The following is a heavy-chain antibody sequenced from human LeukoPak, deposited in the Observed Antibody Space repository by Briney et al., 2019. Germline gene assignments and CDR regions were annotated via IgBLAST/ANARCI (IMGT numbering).Heavy chain of an antibody. CDR1: GYTFTICG. V-gene: IGHV1-18*04. D-gene: IGHD3-9*01. J-gene: IGHJ4*02. CDR3: ARDLNRYFDWLLHLDY. Sequence: ASVKVSCKASGYTFTICGISWVRQAPGQGLEWMGWISAYNGNTNYAQKLQGRVTMTTDTSTSTAYMELRSLRSDDTAVYYCARDLNRYFDWLLHLDYWGQGTLVTVSS. CDR2: ISAYNGNT.